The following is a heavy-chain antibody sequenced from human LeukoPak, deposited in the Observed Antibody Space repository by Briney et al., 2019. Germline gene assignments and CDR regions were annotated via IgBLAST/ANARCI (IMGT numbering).Heavy chain of an antibody. V-gene: IGHV3-23*01. CDR2: ISGSGGST. Sequence: GGSLRLSCAASGFTFSSYAMSWVRQAPGKGLEWVSAISGSGGSTYYADSAKGRFTISRDNSNNTLYLQMNSLRAEDTAVYYCAKDIDYRDPVRTDVWGKGTTVTVSS. J-gene: IGHJ6*04. D-gene: IGHD4/OR15-4a*01. CDR1: GFTFSSYA. CDR3: AKDIDYRDPVRTDV.